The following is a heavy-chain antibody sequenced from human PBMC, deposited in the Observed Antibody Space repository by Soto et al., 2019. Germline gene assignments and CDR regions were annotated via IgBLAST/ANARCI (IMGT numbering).Heavy chain of an antibody. V-gene: IGHV3-23*01. D-gene: IGHD5-18*01. CDR1: GFTFSSYA. J-gene: IGHJ6*02. CDR3: ASRGYSYGYVYYYYYGMDV. CDR2: ISGSGGGT. Sequence: GGSLRLSCAASGFTFSSYAMSWVRQAPGKGLEWVSAISGSGGGTYYADSVKGRFTISRDNSKNTLYLQMNSLRAEDTAVYYCASRGYSYGYVYYYYYGMDVWGQGTTVTVSS.